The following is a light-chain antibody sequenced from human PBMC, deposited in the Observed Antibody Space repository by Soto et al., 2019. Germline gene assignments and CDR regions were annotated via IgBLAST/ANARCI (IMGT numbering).Light chain of an antibody. CDR2: AAS. V-gene: IGKV1-12*02. CDR3: QQDNSFPFT. J-gene: IGKJ3*01. CDR1: QIIGSW. Sequence: DIQMTQSPSSVSASIGDRVTITCRASQIIGSWLAWYQQKPGRAPTLLIYAASSIQSGVPSRFSGSGSGTDFLLTITRLQAEDSASYYCQQDNSFPFTFGPGTRVDIK.